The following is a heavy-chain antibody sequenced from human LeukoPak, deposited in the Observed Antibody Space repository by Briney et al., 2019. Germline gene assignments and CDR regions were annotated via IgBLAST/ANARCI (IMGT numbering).Heavy chain of an antibody. D-gene: IGHD6-13*01. J-gene: IGHJ4*02. Sequence: GGSLRLSCAASGFTFSNSWMHWVRQAPGKGLVWVSRTDPNGITTYADSVKGRFTISRDNAKNTLYLQMNSLRAEDTAVYYCARFIAAPYYFDYWGRGTLVTVSS. V-gene: IGHV3-74*03. CDR1: GFTFSNSW. CDR3: ARFIAAPYYFDY. CDR2: TDPNGIT.